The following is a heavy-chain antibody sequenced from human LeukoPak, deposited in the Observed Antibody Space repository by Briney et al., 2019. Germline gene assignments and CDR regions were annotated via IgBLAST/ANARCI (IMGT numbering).Heavy chain of an antibody. J-gene: IGHJ3*02. Sequence: SETLSLTCAVYGGSFSGYYWSWIRQPPGKGLEWIGETNHSGSTNYNPSLKSRVTISVDTSKNQFSLKLSSVTAADTAVYYCARRNHVLLWFGGPYDAFDIWGQGTMVTVSS. V-gene: IGHV4-34*01. D-gene: IGHD3-10*01. CDR3: ARRNHVLLWFGGPYDAFDI. CDR1: GGSFSGYY. CDR2: TNHSGST.